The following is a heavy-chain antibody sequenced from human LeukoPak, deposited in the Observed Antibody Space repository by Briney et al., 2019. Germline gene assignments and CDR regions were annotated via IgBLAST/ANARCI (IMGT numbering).Heavy chain of an antibody. CDR2: IVGDGSKA. D-gene: IGHD7-27*01. J-gene: IGHJ4*02. V-gene: IGHV3-33*05. CDR3: ARDSITGDNSLDY. Sequence: GGSPRLSCAASGFTFSTYGVQWVRQAPGKGLEWVAVIVGDGSKAHYADSVRGRFTVSRDNSKNTLYLQMNSLRAEDTAVYYCARDSITGDNSLDYWGRGTLVTVSS. CDR1: GFTFSTYG.